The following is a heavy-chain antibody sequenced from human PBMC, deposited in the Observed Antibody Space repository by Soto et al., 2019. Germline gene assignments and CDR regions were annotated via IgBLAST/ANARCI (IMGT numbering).Heavy chain of an antibody. J-gene: IGHJ4*02. CDR1: GFTFSSYA. Sequence: GGSLRLSCAASGFTFSSYAMSWVRQAPGKGLEWVSAISGSGGSTYYADSVKGRFTISRDNSKNTLYLQMNSLRAEDTAVYYCAKAQPDYDFWSGYPVLFDYWGQGTLVTVSS. CDR3: AKAQPDYDFWSGYPVLFDY. V-gene: IGHV3-23*01. CDR2: ISGSGGST. D-gene: IGHD3-3*01.